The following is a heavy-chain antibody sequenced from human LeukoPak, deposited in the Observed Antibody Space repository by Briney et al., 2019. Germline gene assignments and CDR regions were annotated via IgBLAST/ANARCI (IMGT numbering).Heavy chain of an antibody. CDR1: GFTFSSYA. CDR2: ISYDGSNK. D-gene: IGHD3-10*01. CDR3: AKDFLGRGSGSYKHY. V-gene: IGHV3-30-3*01. Sequence: GGSLRLSCAASGFTFSSYAMHWVRQAPGKGLEWVAVISYDGSNKYYADSVKGRFTISRDNSKNTLYLQMNSLRAEDTAVYYCAKDFLGRGSGSYKHYWGQGPLVTVSS. J-gene: IGHJ4*02.